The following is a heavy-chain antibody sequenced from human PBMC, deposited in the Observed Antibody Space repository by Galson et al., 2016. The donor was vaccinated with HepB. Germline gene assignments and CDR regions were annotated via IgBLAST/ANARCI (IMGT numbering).Heavy chain of an antibody. D-gene: IGHD3-3*01. CDR3: ARVQTLVTIFGDYGMDV. Sequence: LRLSCAASGFSFSNYAMHWVRQAPGKGLECVAIVSYDGRYKYYADSVKGRFTISRDNSKNTLYLQMNSLRADDTALYYRARVQTLVTIFGDYGMDVWGQGTTVTVSS. CDR1: GFSFSNYA. CDR2: VSYDGRYK. J-gene: IGHJ6*02. V-gene: IGHV3-30*04.